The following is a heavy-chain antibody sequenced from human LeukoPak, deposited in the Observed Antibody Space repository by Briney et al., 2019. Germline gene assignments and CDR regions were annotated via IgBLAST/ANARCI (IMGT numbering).Heavy chain of an antibody. V-gene: IGHV3-23*01. CDR2: ITGTGTGDST. J-gene: IGHJ4*02. CDR1: GFTFSTYA. Sequence: GGSLRLSCAASGFTFSTYAMSWVRQAPGKGLEWVSAITGTGTGDSTYYADSVKGRFTIFRDNSKNTQYMQMDSLGVEDTAVYYCAKDRGVTGNAYYFDSWGQGTLVTVSS. D-gene: IGHD7-27*01. CDR3: AKDRGVTGNAYYFDS.